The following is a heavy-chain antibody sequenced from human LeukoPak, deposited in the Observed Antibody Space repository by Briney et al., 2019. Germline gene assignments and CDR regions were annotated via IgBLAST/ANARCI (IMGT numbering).Heavy chain of an antibody. CDR2: IIPIFGTA. J-gene: IGHJ3*02. CDR3: ARASNYYDSSGYDAFDI. Sequence: ASVKVSCKAYGGTFSSYAISWVRQAPGQGLEWMGGIIPIFGTANYAQKFQGRVTITADESTSTAYMELNSLRSEDTAVYYCARASNYYDSSGYDAFDIWGQGTMVTVSS. CDR1: GGTFSSYA. D-gene: IGHD3-22*01. V-gene: IGHV1-69*13.